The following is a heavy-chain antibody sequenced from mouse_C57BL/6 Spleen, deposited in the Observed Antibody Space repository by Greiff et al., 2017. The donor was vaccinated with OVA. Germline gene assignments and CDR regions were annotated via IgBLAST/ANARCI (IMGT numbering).Heavy chain of an antibody. CDR3: ARDYYGYEGAY. D-gene: IGHD2-2*01. Sequence: QVQLQQPGAELVRPGSSVKLSCKASGYTFTSYWMDWVKQRPGQGLEWIGNIYPSDSETHYNQKFKDKATLTVDKSSSTAYMQLSSLTSEDSAVYYCARDYYGYEGAYWGQGTLVTVSA. V-gene: IGHV1-61*01. CDR2: IYPSDSET. J-gene: IGHJ3*01. CDR1: GYTFTSYW.